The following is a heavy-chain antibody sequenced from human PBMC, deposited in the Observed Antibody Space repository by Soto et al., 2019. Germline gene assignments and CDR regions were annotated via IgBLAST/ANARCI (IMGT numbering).Heavy chain of an antibody. CDR1: GGSFSGYY. Sequence: QVQLQQWGAGLLKPSETLSLTCAVYGGSFSGYYRSWIRQPPGKGLEWIGEINHSGSTNYNPSLKSRVTISVDTSKNQFSLKLSSVTAADTAVYYCARGLRQQLVPYNWFDPWGQGTLVTVSS. J-gene: IGHJ5*02. CDR2: INHSGST. V-gene: IGHV4-34*01. CDR3: ARGLRQQLVPYNWFDP. D-gene: IGHD6-13*01.